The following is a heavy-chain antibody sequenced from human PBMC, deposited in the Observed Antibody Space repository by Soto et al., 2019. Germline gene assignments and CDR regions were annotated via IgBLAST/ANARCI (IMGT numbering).Heavy chain of an antibody. J-gene: IGHJ6*02. CDR2: ISGSGGRT. CDR3: AKVELAAGLDV. V-gene: IGHV3-23*01. CDR1: GFPFSSYG. D-gene: IGHD6-19*01. Sequence: HPGGSLRLSCAASGFPFSSYGMTWVRQAPGKGLEWVSEISGSGGRTYYADLVKGRLTISRDNSKNMLYLQMNSLTAEDTAVYYCAKVELAAGLDVWGQGTTVTVSS.